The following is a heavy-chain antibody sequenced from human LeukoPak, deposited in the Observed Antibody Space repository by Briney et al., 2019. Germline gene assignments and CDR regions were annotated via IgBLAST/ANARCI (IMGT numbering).Heavy chain of an antibody. CDR3: AKDPLVRGLTYDH. CDR2: IGGSGGST. J-gene: IGHJ4*02. CDR1: GFTFRSHA. Sequence: GGSLRLSCAASGFTFRSHAMTWVRQAPGKGLEWVSAIGGSGGSTYYADSVRGRFTISRDNSKNTLYLQLNSLRAEDTAVYCCAKDPLVRGLTYDHWGQGTLVTVSS. D-gene: IGHD3-10*01. V-gene: IGHV3-23*01.